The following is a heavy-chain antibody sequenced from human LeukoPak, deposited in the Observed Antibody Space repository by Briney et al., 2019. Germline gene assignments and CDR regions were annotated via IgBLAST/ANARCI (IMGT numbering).Heavy chain of an antibody. V-gene: IGHV3-21*04. CDR1: GFTFSSYS. D-gene: IGHD4-23*01. J-gene: IGHJ3*02. Sequence: GGSLRLSCAASGFTFSSYSMTWVRQAPGKGLEWVSSISSSSSYIYYADSVKGRFTISRDNAKNSLYLQMNSLRAEDTAVYSCAKEIVPYGGKSNWDRGAFDIWGQGTMVTVSS. CDR3: AKEIVPYGGKSNWDRGAFDI. CDR2: ISSSSSYI.